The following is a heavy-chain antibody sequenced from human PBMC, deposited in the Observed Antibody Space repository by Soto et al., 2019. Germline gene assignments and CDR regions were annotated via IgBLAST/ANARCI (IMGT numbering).Heavy chain of an antibody. V-gene: IGHV3-33*01. J-gene: IGHJ6*02. D-gene: IGHD2-21*01. CDR3: AREIDTNSDSMAP. CDR2: VWYDYSRK. Sequence: RGSLSLSCEAAGVTVSNCGMNWVRQAPGKGEEGGSRVWYDYSRKYYVDSVQRRFTICRGNSRETEYLQMNSLRTADPGAYYCAREIDTNSDSMAPWCQGTTVTVYS. CDR1: GVTVSNCG.